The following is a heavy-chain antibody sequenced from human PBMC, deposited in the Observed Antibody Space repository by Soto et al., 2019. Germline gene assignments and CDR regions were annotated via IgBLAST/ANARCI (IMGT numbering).Heavy chain of an antibody. J-gene: IGHJ6*03. CDR3: EKTIYYYYYRDV. Sequence: GGSLRLSCAASGFTFSSYAMSWVRQAPGKGLEWVSAISGSGGSTYYADSVKGRFTISRDNSKNTLYLQMNSLRAEDTAVYYWEKTIYYYYYRDVGGKGTTVTVSS. V-gene: IGHV3-23*01. CDR2: ISGSGGST. CDR1: GFTFSSYA.